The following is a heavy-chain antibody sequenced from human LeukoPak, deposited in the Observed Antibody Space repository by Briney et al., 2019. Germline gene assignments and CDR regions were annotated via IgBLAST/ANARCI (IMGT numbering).Heavy chain of an antibody. Sequence: PGGSLRLSCAASGFIFSSYGMHWVRQAPGKGLEWVAVISYDGSNKYYADSVKGRFTISRDNSKNTLYLQMNSLRAEDTAVYYCAKVAGITIFGAYFDYWGQGTLVTVSS. CDR1: GFIFSSYG. CDR3: AKVAGITIFGAYFDY. D-gene: IGHD3-3*01. V-gene: IGHV3-30*18. J-gene: IGHJ4*02. CDR2: ISYDGSNK.